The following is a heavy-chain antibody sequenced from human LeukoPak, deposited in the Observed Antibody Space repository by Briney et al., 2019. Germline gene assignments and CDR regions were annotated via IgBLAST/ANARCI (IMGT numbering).Heavy chain of an antibody. D-gene: IGHD6-19*01. CDR1: GFTVSSSY. CDR2: ISSGGGAT. V-gene: IGHV3-48*02. Sequence: GGSLRLSCAASGFTVSSSYMSWVRQAPGKGLEWVSYISSGGGATHYADSVKGRFTISRDNAKDSLYLQMNSLRDEDTALYSCAKTHGNGWYFDYWGQGNLVTVAS. CDR3: AKTHGNGWYFDY. J-gene: IGHJ4*02.